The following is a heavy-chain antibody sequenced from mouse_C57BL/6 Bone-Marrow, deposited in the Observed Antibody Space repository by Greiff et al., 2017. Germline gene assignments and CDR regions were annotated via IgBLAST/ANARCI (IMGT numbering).Heavy chain of an antibody. D-gene: IGHD2-3*01. CDR1: GYSFTSYY. CDR3: ARRWLPLDY. J-gene: IGHJ2*01. CDR2: IYPGSGNT. V-gene: IGHV1-66*01. Sequence: VQLPQSGPELVKPGASVKISCKASGYSFTSYYIHWVKQRPGQGLEWIGWIYPGSGNTKYNEKFKGKATLTTDTSSSTAYMQLSSLTSEDSAVYDCARRWLPLDYWGQGTTLTVSS.